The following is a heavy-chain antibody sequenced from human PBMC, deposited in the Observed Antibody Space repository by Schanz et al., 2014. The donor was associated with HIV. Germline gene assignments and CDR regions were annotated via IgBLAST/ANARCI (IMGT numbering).Heavy chain of an antibody. Sequence: QVQLVQSGAEVKKPGASMKVSCKASGGTFSSHGIGWVRQAPGQGLEWMGWISPYNGYTDYAQKLQGRVTFTTDTSTTTAYMDLRSLRSDDTAVYHCARRESDGALDVWGPGTTVIVSS. CDR3: ARRESDGALDV. CDR1: GGTFSSHG. J-gene: IGHJ6*02. V-gene: IGHV1-18*01. CDR2: ISPYNGYT. D-gene: IGHD2-21*02.